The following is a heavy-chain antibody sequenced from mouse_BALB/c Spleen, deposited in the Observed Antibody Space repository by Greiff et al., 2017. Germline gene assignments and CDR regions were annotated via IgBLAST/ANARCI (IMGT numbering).Heavy chain of an antibody. D-gene: IGHD1-1*01. CDR1: GFPFRCYA. J-gene: IGHJ1*01. Sequence: EVTVVGSGGGLVKPGGSLKLSCSAFGFPFRCYAMSLVRQTPEKRLEWVASISSGGSTYYPDSVKGRFTISRDNARNILYLQMSSLRSEDTAMYYCARGLYYYGSSSYWYFDVWGAGTTVTVSS. CDR2: ISSGGST. CDR3: ARGLYYYGSSSYWYFDV. V-gene: IGHV5-6-5*01.